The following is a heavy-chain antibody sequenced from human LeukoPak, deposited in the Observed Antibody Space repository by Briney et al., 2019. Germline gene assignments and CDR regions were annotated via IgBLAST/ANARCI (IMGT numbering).Heavy chain of an antibody. D-gene: IGHD1-26*01. CDR2: ISYDGSNK. CDR3: ARDWERYDYYHYYGMDV. J-gene: IGHJ6*02. Sequence: GRSLRLSCAASGFTFSSYAMHWVRQAPGKGLEWVAVISYDGSNKYYADSVKGRFTISRDNSKNTLYLQMNSLRAEDTAVYYCARDWERYDYYHYYGMDVWGQGTTVTVSS. V-gene: IGHV3-30-3*01. CDR1: GFTFSSYA.